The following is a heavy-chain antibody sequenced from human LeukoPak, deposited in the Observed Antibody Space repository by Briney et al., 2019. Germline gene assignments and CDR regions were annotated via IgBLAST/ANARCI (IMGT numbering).Heavy chain of an antibody. CDR2: IYYSGST. CDR3: ARDRVGATERDYYYYMDV. V-gene: IGHV4-59*01. J-gene: IGHJ6*03. D-gene: IGHD1-26*01. Sequence: SETLSLTCTVSGGSISSYYWSWIRQPPGKGLEWIGYIYYSGSTNYNPSLKSRATISVDTSKNQFSLKLSSVTAADTAVYYCARDRVGATERDYYYYMDVWGKGTTVTVSS. CDR1: GGSISSYY.